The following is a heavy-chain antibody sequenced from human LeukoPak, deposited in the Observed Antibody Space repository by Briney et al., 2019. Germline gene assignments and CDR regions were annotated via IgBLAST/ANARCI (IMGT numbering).Heavy chain of an antibody. CDR3: ARGPFSNYPLEFDY. Sequence: ASVKVSCKASGYTYTSYGISWVRQAPGQGLEWMGWISAYNGNTNNAQKLQGRVTMTTDTSTSTAYMELTSLRSDDTAVYYCARGPFSNYPLEFDYWGQGTLVTVSS. D-gene: IGHD4-11*01. J-gene: IGHJ4*02. CDR2: ISAYNGNT. V-gene: IGHV1-18*01. CDR1: GYTYTSYG.